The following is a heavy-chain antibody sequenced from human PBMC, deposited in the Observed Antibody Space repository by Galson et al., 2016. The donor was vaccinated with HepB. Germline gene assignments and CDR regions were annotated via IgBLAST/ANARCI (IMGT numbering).Heavy chain of an antibody. CDR1: GFSFDDYA. J-gene: IGHJ3*02. V-gene: IGHV3-9*01. D-gene: IGHD6-13*01. CDR3: VKESRGIAGAFDI. Sequence: SLRLSCAASGFSFDDYAMHWVRQAAGKGLEWVSGISWNSDSIGYADSVKGRFTISRDNAKNSLFLQMDSLRAEDTALYYCVKESRGIAGAFDIWGQGTMVTVSS. CDR2: ISWNSDSI.